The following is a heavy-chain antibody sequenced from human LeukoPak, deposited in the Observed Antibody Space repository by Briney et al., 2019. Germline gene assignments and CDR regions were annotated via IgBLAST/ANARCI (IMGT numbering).Heavy chain of an antibody. CDR1: GGSISSGGYY. Sequence: SSETLSLTCTVSGGSISSGGYYWSWIRQHPGKGLEWIGYIYYSGSTYYNPSLKSRVTISVDTSKNQFSLKLSSVTAADTAVYYCARGHYYDSSGYYGDFDYWGQGTLVTVSS. J-gene: IGHJ4*02. CDR2: IYYSGST. CDR3: ARGHYYDSSGYYGDFDY. D-gene: IGHD3-22*01. V-gene: IGHV4-31*03.